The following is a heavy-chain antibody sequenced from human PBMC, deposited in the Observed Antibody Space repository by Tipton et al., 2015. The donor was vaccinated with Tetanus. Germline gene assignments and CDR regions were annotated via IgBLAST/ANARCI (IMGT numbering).Heavy chain of an antibody. CDR2: IYSSGST. CDR1: GGSLSTFY. D-gene: IGHD6-19*01. J-gene: IGHJ4*02. Sequence: LRLSCTVSGGSLSTFYWNWIRQPAGKGLEWIGRIYSSGSTNYNPSLKSRVTMSIDTSKNQFFLKLSSVTAADTAVYYCAREAGDGRNYWGQGTLVTVSS. CDR3: AREAGDGRNY. V-gene: IGHV4-4*07.